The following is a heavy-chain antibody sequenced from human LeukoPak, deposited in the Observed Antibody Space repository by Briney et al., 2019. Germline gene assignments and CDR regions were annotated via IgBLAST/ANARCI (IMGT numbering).Heavy chain of an antibody. CDR1: GYTFTGYY. V-gene: IGHV1-2*02. CDR3: ARDRGSYGPDY. CDR2: INPNSGGT. D-gene: IGHD5-18*01. J-gene: IGHJ4*02. Sequence: ASVKVSCTASGYTFTGYYMHWVREAPGQGLEWMGWINPNSGGTNYAQKFQGRVTMTRDMSTSTAYMELRSLRSDGTAVYYCARDRGSYGPDYWGQGTLVTVSS.